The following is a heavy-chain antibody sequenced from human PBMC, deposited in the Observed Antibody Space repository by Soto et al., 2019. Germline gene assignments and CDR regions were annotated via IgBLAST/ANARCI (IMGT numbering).Heavy chain of an antibody. J-gene: IGHJ5*02. Sequence: PGGSLRLSCAASGFTFSTYSMNWVRQAPGKGLEWVSSISSSSSYIYYADSLKGRFTISRDNAKNSLFLQMNSLKTEDTAVYYCTTDFTILYNWFDPWGQGTLVTVSS. CDR2: ISSSSSYI. CDR1: GFTFSTYS. V-gene: IGHV3-21*03. CDR3: TTDFTILYNWFDP.